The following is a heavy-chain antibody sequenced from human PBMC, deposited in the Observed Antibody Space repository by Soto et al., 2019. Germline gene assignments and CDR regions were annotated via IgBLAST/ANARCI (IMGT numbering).Heavy chain of an antibody. Sequence: AGGSLRLSCAASGFSFTSFAMSWVRQTPGRGLEWVSGIGGDSGHTYYADSVKGRFTVSRDNSKNTLFLQLNSLRGEDTAVYYCAKAHSSSSWGSSDYFDFWGQGTLVTVSS. CDR1: GFSFTSFA. CDR2: IGGDSGHT. CDR3: AKAHSSSSWGSSDYFDF. V-gene: IGHV3-23*01. J-gene: IGHJ4*02. D-gene: IGHD6-19*01.